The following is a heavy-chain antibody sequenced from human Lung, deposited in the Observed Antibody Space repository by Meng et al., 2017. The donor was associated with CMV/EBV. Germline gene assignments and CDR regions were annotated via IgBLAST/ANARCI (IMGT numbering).Heavy chain of an antibody. V-gene: IGHV3-11*04. D-gene: IGHD3-3*01. CDR1: GFTFSDYY. CDR3: ARDPHDFWSGYHFDY. J-gene: IGHJ4*02. CDR2: ISSSGSTI. Sequence: GGSLRLSCAASGFTFSDYYMSWIRQAPGKGLEWVSYISSSGSTIYYADSVKGRFTISRDNAKNSLYLQMNSLRAEDTAVYYCARDPHDFWSGYHFDYWGQGTLVTVSS.